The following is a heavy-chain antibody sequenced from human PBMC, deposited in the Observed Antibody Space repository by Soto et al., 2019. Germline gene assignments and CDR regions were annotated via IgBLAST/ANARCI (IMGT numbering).Heavy chain of an antibody. D-gene: IGHD6-19*01. Sequence: SETLSLTCTVSGGSISSSSYYWGWIRQPPGKGLEWIGSIYYSGSTYYNPSLKSRVTISVDTSKNQFSLKLSSVTAADTAVYYCARHAVHSSGFTEYWGQGTQVTVSS. CDR1: GGSISSSSYY. CDR2: IYYSGST. J-gene: IGHJ4*02. V-gene: IGHV4-39*01. CDR3: ARHAVHSSGFTEY.